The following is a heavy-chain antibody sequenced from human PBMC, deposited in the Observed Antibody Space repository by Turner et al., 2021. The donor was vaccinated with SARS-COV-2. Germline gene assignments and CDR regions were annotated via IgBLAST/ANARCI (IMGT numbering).Heavy chain of an antibody. CDR3: ERVRSLSYYFDY. V-gene: IGHV1-2*02. Sequence: VQLVQTGSEVMNLGASVTVSCKASGYTFTGYYMHWVRQAPGHGREWMGWISENSGGTNYEQKFQGRVPITRDTYNSKAYMDLSRMRSDDTAVYYCERVRSLSYYFDYWGQGTLVTVSS. CDR2: ISENSGGT. CDR1: GYTFTGYY. J-gene: IGHJ4*02.